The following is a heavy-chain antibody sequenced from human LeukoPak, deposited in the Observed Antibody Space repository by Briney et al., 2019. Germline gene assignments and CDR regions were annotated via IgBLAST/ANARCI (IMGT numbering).Heavy chain of an antibody. CDR2: IYTSGST. V-gene: IGHV4-61*02. J-gene: IGHJ6*03. D-gene: IGHD1-14*01. Sequence: SETLSLTCTVSGGSISSGSYYWSWIRQPAGKGLEWFGRIYTSGSTNYNPSLKSRVTISVDTSKNQFSLKLSSVTAADTAVYYCARRTGYYCYYMDVWGKGTTVTVSS. CDR1: GGSISSGSYY. CDR3: ARRTGYYCYYMDV.